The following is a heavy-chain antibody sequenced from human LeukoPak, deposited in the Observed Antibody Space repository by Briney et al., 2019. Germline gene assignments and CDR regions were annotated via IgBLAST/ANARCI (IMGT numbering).Heavy chain of an antibody. CDR1: GGSISSYY. CDR3: ARGASSYDFWSGYYYWFDP. CDR2: IYYSGST. J-gene: IGHJ5*02. Sequence: PSETLSLTCTVSGGSISSYYWSWIRQPPGKGLEWIGSIYYSGSTYYNPSLKSRVTISVDTSKNQFSLKLSSVTAADTAVYYCARGASSYDFWSGYYYWFDPWGQGTLVTVSS. D-gene: IGHD3-3*01. V-gene: IGHV4-59*12.